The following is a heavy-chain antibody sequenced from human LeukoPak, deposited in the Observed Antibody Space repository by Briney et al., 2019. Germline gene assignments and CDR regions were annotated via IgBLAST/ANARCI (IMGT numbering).Heavy chain of an antibody. CDR1: GGSISSGGYY. CDR3: ARGIPAHITMIVVARVCFDY. V-gene: IGHV4-31*03. Sequence: SQTLSLTCTVSGGSISSGGYYWSWIRQHPGKGLEWIGYIYYSGSTYYNPSLKSRLTISVDTSKNQFSLKLSSVTAADTAVYYCARGIPAHITMIVVARVCFDYWGQGTLVTVSS. J-gene: IGHJ4*02. CDR2: IYYSGST. D-gene: IGHD3-22*01.